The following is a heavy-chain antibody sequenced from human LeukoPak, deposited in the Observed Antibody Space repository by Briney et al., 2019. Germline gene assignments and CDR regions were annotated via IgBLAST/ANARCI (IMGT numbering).Heavy chain of an antibody. CDR3: ARQPTRIAAAGYYYGMDV. J-gene: IGHJ6*02. D-gene: IGHD6-13*01. V-gene: IGHV3-33*01. Sequence: GGSLRLSYAASGFTFSSYGMHWVRQAPGKGLEWVAVIWYDGSNKYYADSVKGRFTISRDNSKNTLYLQMNSLRAEDTAVYYCARQPTRIAAAGYYYGMDVWGQGTTVTVSS. CDR1: GFTFSSYG. CDR2: IWYDGSNK.